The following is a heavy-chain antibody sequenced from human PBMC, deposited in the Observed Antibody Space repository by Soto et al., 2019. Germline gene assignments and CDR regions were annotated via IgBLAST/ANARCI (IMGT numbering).Heavy chain of an antibody. CDR2: VYYSGTT. V-gene: IGHV4-61*01. D-gene: IGHD4-17*01. CDR3: ARTTAVPNSLRSGYFFDY. CDR1: GGSVSDKTYY. J-gene: IGHJ4*02. Sequence: SETLSLTCSVSGGSVSDKTYYWSWIRQPPGKRLEWIGYVYYSGTTNYNPSLKSRVTISVDLSKNQFSLRLSSVTTADTALYYCARTTAVPNSLRSGYFFDYWGQGTLVTVSS.